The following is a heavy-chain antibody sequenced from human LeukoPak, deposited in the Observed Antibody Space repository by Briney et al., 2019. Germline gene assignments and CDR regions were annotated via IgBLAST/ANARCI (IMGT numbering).Heavy chain of an antibody. CDR1: GFTFSDYA. V-gene: IGHV3-23*01. CDR3: AKVRGATMVRGVIIPFDAFDI. J-gene: IGHJ3*02. CDR2: ISGRGRST. Sequence: GGSLRLSCAASGFTFSDYAMSWVRQAPGMGLEWVSAISGRGRSTYYTDSVKGRFSISRDNSKNTLSLEMNSLRAEDTAVYYCAKVRGATMVRGVIIPFDAFDIWGQGTMVTVSS. D-gene: IGHD3-10*01.